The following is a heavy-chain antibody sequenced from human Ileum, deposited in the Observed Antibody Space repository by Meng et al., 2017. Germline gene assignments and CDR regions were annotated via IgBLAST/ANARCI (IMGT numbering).Heavy chain of an antibody. V-gene: IGHV1-3*01. J-gene: IGHJ1*01. D-gene: IGHD6-19*01. CDR2: INGGTGNT. CDR1: GYTFTSHY. Sequence: QVQLVHSGAEVKKPGASVKVSCKASGYTFTSHYIHWWRQAPGQGLVWMGWINGGTGNTEYSQNFQGRITFTRDTAASTVYMELSSLRSEDTAVFYCARVAVTGIGYFQYWGQGTLVTVSS. CDR3: ARVAVTGIGYFQY.